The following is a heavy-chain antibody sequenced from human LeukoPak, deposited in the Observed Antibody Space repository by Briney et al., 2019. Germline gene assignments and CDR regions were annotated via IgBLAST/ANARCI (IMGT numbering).Heavy chain of an antibody. CDR3: ARADWGSGATGTDY. J-gene: IGHJ4*02. Sequence: GSLRLSCAASGFIFSTYGMSWVRQPPGKGLEWIGEINHSGSTNYNPSLKSRVTISVDTSKNQFSLKLSSVTAADTAVYYCARADWGSGATGTDYWGQGTLVTVSS. CDR2: INHSGST. V-gene: IGHV4-34*01. D-gene: IGHD1-26*01. CDR1: GFIFSTYG.